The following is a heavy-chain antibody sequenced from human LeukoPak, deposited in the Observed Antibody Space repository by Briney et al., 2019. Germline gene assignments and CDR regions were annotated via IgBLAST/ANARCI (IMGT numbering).Heavy chain of an antibody. D-gene: IGHD3-22*01. V-gene: IGHV1-24*01. CDR1: GYTLTELS. CDR3: ATQYYYDSSGIDY. Sequence: GASVKVSCKVSGYTLTELSMHWVRQAPGKGLEWMGGFDPEDGETVYAQKLQGRVTMTEDTSTDTAYMELSSLRSEDTAVYYCATQYYYDSSGIDYWGQGTLVTVSS. J-gene: IGHJ4*02. CDR2: FDPEDGET.